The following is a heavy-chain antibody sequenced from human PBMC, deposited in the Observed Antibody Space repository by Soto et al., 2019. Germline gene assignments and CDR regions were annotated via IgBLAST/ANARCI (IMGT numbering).Heavy chain of an antibody. V-gene: IGHV4-61*08. CDR2: IYYSGCT. CDR1: GGSISSGGYY. D-gene: IGHD3-10*01. CDR3: LTQGFGPLHGLVDG. Sequence: PSETLSLTCTVSGGSISSGGYYWSWIRQHPGKGLEWIGYIYYSGCTSYNPSLKSRLIISVDTSQNQVSLKLASVTAADTAVYYCLTQGFGPLHGLVDGWGQGTTVTVSS. J-gene: IGHJ6*02.